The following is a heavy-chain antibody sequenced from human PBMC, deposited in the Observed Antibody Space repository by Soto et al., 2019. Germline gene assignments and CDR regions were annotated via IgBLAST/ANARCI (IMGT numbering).Heavy chain of an antibody. V-gene: IGHV1-18*01. CDR2: ISAYNGNT. J-gene: IGHJ6*02. Sequence: QVQLVQSGAEVKKPGASVKVSCKASGYTFTSYGINWVRQAPGQGLEWMGWISAYNGNTNYAPKLQGRVTMTTDTSTTTAYMELRSLRSDDTAVYYCARVITVWFGAYYYGMDAWGQGTTVTVSS. CDR1: GYTFTSYG. D-gene: IGHD3-10*01. CDR3: ARVITVWFGAYYYGMDA.